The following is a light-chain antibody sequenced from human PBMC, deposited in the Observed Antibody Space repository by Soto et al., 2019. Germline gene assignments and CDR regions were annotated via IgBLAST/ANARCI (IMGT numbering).Light chain of an antibody. Sequence: EIVLTQSPAILSLSPGERATLSCRASQSVSTYLAWFQQKLGQPPRLLIYDASKRATGVPARFSGSGSGTDFTLTIISLEPEDVAVYYCQQRSNLFTFCGGNKLEI. CDR3: QQRSNLFT. J-gene: IGKJ4*01. CDR1: QSVSTY. CDR2: DAS. V-gene: IGKV3-11*01.